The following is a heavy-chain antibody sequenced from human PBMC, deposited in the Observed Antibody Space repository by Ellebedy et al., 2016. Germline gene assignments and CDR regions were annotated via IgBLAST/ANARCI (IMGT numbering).Heavy chain of an antibody. Sequence: SETLSLTCTVSGGSISNNNWWSWVRPSPGTGLDWIGEIYHSGSTNYNPSLKSRVTISVDESKNHFSLTLTSVTAADTAVYYCVKYGGYDNRGNYFDSWGQGSLVTVSS. CDR3: VKYGGYDNRGNYFDS. D-gene: IGHD5-12*01. V-gene: IGHV4-4*02. J-gene: IGHJ4*02. CDR2: IYHSGST. CDR1: GGSISNNNW.